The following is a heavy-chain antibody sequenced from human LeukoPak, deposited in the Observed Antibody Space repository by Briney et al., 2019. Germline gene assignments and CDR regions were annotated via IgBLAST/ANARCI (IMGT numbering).Heavy chain of an antibody. CDR1: GYSISSGYY. J-gene: IGHJ4*02. CDR2: IYQSGST. D-gene: IGHD4-17*01. CDR3: ARGVTTELDY. Sequence: SETLSLTCTVSGYSISSGYYWGWIRQPPGKGLEWIGSIYQSGSTYYNPSLKSRVTISVDTSKNQFSLKLSSVTAADTAVYYCARGVTTELDYWGQGTLVTVSS. V-gene: IGHV4-38-2*02.